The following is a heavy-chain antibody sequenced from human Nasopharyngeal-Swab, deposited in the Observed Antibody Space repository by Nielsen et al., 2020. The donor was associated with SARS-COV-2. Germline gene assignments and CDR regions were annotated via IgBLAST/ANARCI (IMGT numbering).Heavy chain of an antibody. V-gene: IGHV3-20*01. CDR2: INWNGGST. CDR3: ARAGTSDYYYYGMDV. J-gene: IGHJ6*02. D-gene: IGHD6-13*01. CDR1: GFTFDDYG. Sequence: GESLKISCAASGFTFDDYGMSWVRQASGKGLEWVSGINWNGGSTGYADSVKGRFTISRDNAKNSLYLQMNSLRAEDTALYHCARAGTSDYYYYGMDVWGQGTTVTVSS.